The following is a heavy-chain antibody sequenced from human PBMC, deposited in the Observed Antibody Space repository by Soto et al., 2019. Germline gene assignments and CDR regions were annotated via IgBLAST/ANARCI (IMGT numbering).Heavy chain of an antibody. V-gene: IGHV4-39*01. CDR3: AKLAGYCSGNSCHGDYAMDV. D-gene: IGHD2-2*01. Sequence: SGTLSLTCAVSGGSISSKSYSWGWIRQPPGKGLEWIGTFYYSENTYYNPSLKSRVTISVDTSKNQFSLKLSSVTAADTAVYYCAKLAGYCSGNSCHGDYAMDVWGQGTTVTVSS. CDR2: FYYSENT. J-gene: IGHJ6*02. CDR1: GGSISSKSYS.